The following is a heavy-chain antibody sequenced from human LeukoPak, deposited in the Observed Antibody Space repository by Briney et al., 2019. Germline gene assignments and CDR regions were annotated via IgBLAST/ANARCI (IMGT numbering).Heavy chain of an antibody. CDR1: GGSISSYY. V-gene: IGHV4-4*07. CDR3: AREVTMVRGVITRGRWFDP. D-gene: IGHD3-10*01. Sequence: SETLSLTCTVSGGSISSYYWSWIRQPAGKGLEWIGRIYTSGSTNYNPSLKSRVTMSVDTSKNQFSLKLSSVTAADTAVYYCAREVTMVRGVITRGRWFDPWGQGTLVTVSS. J-gene: IGHJ5*02. CDR2: IYTSGST.